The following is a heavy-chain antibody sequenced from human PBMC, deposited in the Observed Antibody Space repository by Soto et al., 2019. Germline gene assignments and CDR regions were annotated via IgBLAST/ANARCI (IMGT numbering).Heavy chain of an antibody. Sequence: EVQLVESGGGLVQPGGSLRLSCAASGFSVSSKYMTWVRQAPGKGLEWVSVIYSGGSTYYADSVKGRFTISRDNSKNTLYLQMDNLRAEDTAVHYCALSIYCSGSSCYQPFDYWGQGTLVTVSS. CDR2: IYSGGST. D-gene: IGHD2-15*01. CDR3: ALSIYCSGSSCYQPFDY. V-gene: IGHV3-66*01. CDR1: GFSVSSKY. J-gene: IGHJ4*02.